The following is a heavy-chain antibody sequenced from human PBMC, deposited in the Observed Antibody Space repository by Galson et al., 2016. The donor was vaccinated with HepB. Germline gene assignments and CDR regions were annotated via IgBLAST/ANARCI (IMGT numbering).Heavy chain of an antibody. V-gene: IGHV3-48*02. CDR1: GFTLSRHS. J-gene: IGHJ3*02. Sequence: LRLSCAGSGFTLSRHSMNWVRQAPGKGLEWISYISITSTTKYYADSVKGRFTISRDNAKNSLYLQMNSLRDGDTAIYYCARDDRWYYYDSSGYYYGAFDMWGQGTMVAVSS. CDR3: ARDDRWYYYDSSGYYYGAFDM. CDR2: ISITSTTK. D-gene: IGHD3-22*01.